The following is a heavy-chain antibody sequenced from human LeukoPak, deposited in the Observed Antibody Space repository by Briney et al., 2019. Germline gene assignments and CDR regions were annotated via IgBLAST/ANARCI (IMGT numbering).Heavy chain of an antibody. CDR3: TTRSPARYCNDGACYSSADY. D-gene: IGHD2-15*01. CDR1: GFSFSDAW. J-gene: IGHJ4*02. CDR2: IRSKADGGTP. V-gene: IGHV3-15*07. Sequence: PGGSLRLSCAASGFSFSDAWMNWVRQAPGKGLEWVGHIRSKADGGTPDYIAPVKGRFTISRDDSKDTLYLQMNSLNTEDTAMYYCTTRSPARYCNDGACYSSADYWGQGTLVTVSS.